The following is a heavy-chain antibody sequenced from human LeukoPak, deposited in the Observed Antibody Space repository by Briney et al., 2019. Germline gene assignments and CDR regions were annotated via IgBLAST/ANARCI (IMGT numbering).Heavy chain of an antibody. V-gene: IGHV3-30*18. J-gene: IGHJ4*02. Sequence: GGSLRLSCAASGFTFSTYGMHWVRQAPGKGLEWVAVISYDGSNKYYADSVKGQFTISRDNSKNTLSLQMNSLRSEDTAVYYCAKGWDTKSTSRSPFGYWGQGTLVTVSS. D-gene: IGHD1-26*01. CDR2: ISYDGSNK. CDR1: GFTFSTYG. CDR3: AKGWDTKSTSRSPFGY.